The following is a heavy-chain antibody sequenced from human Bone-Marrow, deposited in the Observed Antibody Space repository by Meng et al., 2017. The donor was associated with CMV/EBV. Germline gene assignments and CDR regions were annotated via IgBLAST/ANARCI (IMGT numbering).Heavy chain of an antibody. V-gene: IGHV4-38-2*02. CDR1: GYSISSGYY. D-gene: IGHD3-3*01. J-gene: IGHJ1*01. Sequence: SETLSLTCTVSGYSISSGYYWGWIRQPPGKGLEWIGGIYHSGSTYYNPSLKSRVTISVDTSKNQFSLKLSSVTAADTAVYYCARGTTIFGVALIAYWGQGTLVTVSS. CDR3: ARGTTIFGVALIAY. CDR2: IYHSGST.